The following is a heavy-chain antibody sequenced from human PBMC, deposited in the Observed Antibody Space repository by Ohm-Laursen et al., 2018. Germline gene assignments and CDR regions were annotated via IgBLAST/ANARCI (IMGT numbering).Heavy chain of an antibody. CDR2: ISSSGSTI. D-gene: IGHD3-3*01. Sequence: SLRLSCAAPGSTFSDYYMSWIRQAPGKGLEWVSYISSSGSTIYYADSVKGRFTISRDNAKNSLYLQMNSLRAEDTAVYYCARDRYYDFWSGSKVLDYWGQGTLVTVSS. V-gene: IGHV3-11*01. CDR3: ARDRYYDFWSGSKVLDY. CDR1: GSTFSDYY. J-gene: IGHJ4*02.